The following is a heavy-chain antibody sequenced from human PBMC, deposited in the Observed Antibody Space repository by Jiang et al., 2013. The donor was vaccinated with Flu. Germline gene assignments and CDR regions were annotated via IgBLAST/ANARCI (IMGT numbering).Heavy chain of an antibody. D-gene: IGHD3-16*01. CDR3: ARLPRGNNGLLRFDY. CDR2: IFPGDSDT. J-gene: IGHJ4*02. CDR1: GYSFTNYW. Sequence: VQLVESGAEVKKPGESLKISCKGSGYSFTNYWIGWVRQMPGKGLEWMGIIFPGDSDTRYSPSFQGQVTISVDKSISTAYLQWSSLKASDTAMYYCARLPRGNNGLLRFDYWGQGTLVTVSS. V-gene: IGHV5-51*01.